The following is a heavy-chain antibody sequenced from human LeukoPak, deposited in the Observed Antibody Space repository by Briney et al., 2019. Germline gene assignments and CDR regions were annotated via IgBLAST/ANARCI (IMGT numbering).Heavy chain of an antibody. J-gene: IGHJ3*02. D-gene: IGHD2-21*02. Sequence: PSETLSLTCTVAGGSISSSSYYWGWIRQPPGKGLEWIGSIYYRGSTYYNPSLKSRVTISVDTSKNQFSLKLSSVTAADTAVYYCARSICCVDPHYCGGDCSYIDAFDIWGQGTMVTVSS. CDR1: GGSISSSSYY. CDR3: ARSICCVDPHYCGGDCSYIDAFDI. V-gene: IGHV4-39*07. CDR2: IYYRGST.